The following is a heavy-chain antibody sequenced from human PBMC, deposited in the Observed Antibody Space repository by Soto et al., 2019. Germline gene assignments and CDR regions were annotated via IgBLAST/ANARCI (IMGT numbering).Heavy chain of an antibody. J-gene: IGHJ4*02. V-gene: IGHV4-39*01. Sequence: PSETLSLTCTVSGGSISSSSYYWGWIRQPPGKGLEWIGSIYYSGSTYYNPSLKSRVTISVDTSKNQFSLKLSSVTAADTAVYYCARLPISGYGKTFDYWGQGTLVTVSS. CDR1: GGSISSSSYY. D-gene: IGHD5-12*01. CDR3: ARLPISGYGKTFDY. CDR2: IYYSGST.